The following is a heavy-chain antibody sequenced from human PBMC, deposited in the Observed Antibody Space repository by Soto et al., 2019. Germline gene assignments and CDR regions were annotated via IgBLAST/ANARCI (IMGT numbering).Heavy chain of an antibody. J-gene: IGHJ4*02. CDR3: AKTYYYDSSGYWPDY. D-gene: IGHD3-22*01. V-gene: IGHV3-23*01. CDR2: ISGSGGST. Sequence: LRLRCAAAGFSFSSYAMRWVRQAPGKGLEWVSTISGSGGSTHYADSVKGRFTISRDNSKKTVNLQMNSLRAEDTAVYYCAKTYYYDSSGYWPDYWGQGTLVTVSS. CDR1: GFSFSSYA.